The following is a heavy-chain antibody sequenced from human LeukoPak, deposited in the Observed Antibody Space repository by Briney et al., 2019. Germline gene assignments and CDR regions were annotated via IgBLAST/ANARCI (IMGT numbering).Heavy chain of an antibody. CDR2: IIPIFGTA. J-gene: IGHJ4*02. CDR1: GGTFSSYA. D-gene: IGHD3-22*01. CDR3: ARCIPTTMINYFDH. Sequence: AAVKVSCKASGGTFSSYAISWVRQAPGQGLEWMGGIIPIFGTANYAQKFQGRVTITAGESTNTAYMELSSLRSDDTAVYYCARCIPTTMINYFDHWGQGTLVTVSS. V-gene: IGHV1-69*13.